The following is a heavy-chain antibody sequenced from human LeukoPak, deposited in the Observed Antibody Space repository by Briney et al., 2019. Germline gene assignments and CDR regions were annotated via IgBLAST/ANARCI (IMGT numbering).Heavy chain of an antibody. J-gene: IGHJ5*02. CDR1: GYTFTGYY. V-gene: IGHV1-2*02. CDR3: ARDSSRGGYGDYVWFDP. CDR2: INPNSGGT. D-gene: IGHD4-17*01. Sequence: ASVTVSCKASGYTFTGYYMHWVRQAPGQGLEWMGWINPNSGGTNYAQKFQGRVTMTRDTSISTAYMELSRLRSDDTAVYYCARDSSRGGYGDYVWFDPWGQGTLVTVSS.